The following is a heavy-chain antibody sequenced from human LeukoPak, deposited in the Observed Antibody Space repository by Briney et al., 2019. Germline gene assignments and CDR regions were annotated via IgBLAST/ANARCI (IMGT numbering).Heavy chain of an antibody. Sequence: SETLCLTCTVSGDSITTYYWSWIRQSPGKGLEWIGYINYIGSTNYNPSLKNRVTISADISKSQFSLRLRSVTAADTAVYFCARGVTAAGSSWGQGTLVTVSS. D-gene: IGHD6-13*01. CDR1: GDSITTYY. J-gene: IGHJ5*02. CDR2: INYIGST. V-gene: IGHV4-59*01. CDR3: ARGVTAAGSS.